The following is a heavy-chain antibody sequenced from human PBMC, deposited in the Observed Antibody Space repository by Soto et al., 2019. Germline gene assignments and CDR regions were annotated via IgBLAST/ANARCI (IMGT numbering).Heavy chain of an antibody. CDR1: GDSVSSNSAA. Sequence: TLSLTCAISGDSVSSNSAAWNWIRQSPSRGLEWLGRTYYRSKWYNDYAVSVKSRITINPDTSKNQFSLQLNSVTPEDTAVYYCARDIPEWLLSRHYYYYYGMDVWGQGTTVTVSS. J-gene: IGHJ6*02. CDR2: TYYRSKWYN. CDR3: ARDIPEWLLSRHYYYYYGMDV. V-gene: IGHV6-1*01. D-gene: IGHD3-3*01.